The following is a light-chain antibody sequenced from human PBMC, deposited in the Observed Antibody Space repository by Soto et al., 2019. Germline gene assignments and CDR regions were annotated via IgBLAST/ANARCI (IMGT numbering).Light chain of an antibody. CDR3: CSYAGSSTYV. CDR1: SSDVGSYNP. J-gene: IGLJ1*01. Sequence: QSALTQPASVSGSPGQSITISRTGTSSDVGSYNPVSWYQQHPGKAPKPMIYEGSKRPSGVSNRFSGSKSGNTASLTISGLQAEDEADYYCCSYAGSSTYVFGTGTKVTVL. CDR2: EGS. V-gene: IGLV2-23*01.